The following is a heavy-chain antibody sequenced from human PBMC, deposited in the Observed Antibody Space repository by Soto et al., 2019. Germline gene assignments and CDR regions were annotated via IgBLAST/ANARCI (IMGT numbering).Heavy chain of an antibody. CDR2: IIPILGIA. D-gene: IGHD2-2*02. CDR3: ARPRVHYKGYCRSTSCYSYDACDI. J-gene: IGHJ3*02. V-gene: IGHV1-69*02. CDR1: GGTFSSYT. Sequence: QVQLVQSGAEVKKPGSSVKVSCKASGGTFSSYTISWVRQAPGQGLEWMGRIIPILGIADYAQKFQGRVTITADKSTSTAYMELSSLRFEDTAVYDCARPRVHYKGYCRSTSCYSYDACDIWGRGTMVTVSS.